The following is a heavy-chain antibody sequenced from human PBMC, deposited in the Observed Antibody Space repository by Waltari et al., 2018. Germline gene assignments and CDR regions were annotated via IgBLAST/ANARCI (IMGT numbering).Heavy chain of an antibody. V-gene: IGHV1-46*04. J-gene: IGHJ4*02. D-gene: IGHD4-4*01. CDR2: VNPSGGRT. CDR1: GYTFTSNY. Sequence: QVQLVQSGAEVKEPGASVKVSCKASGYTFTSNYIHCVRQAPGQGLEWVGMVNPSGGRTTYAQNLQGRVTMTSDTSTSTVYMELSSLRSDDTAVFYCARATVGGRRFDYWGQGALVIVSS. CDR3: ARATVGGRRFDY.